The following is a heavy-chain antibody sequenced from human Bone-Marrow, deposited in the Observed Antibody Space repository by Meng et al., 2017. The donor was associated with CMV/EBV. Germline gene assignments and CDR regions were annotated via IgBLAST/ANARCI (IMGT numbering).Heavy chain of an antibody. CDR1: GGSISSYY. CDR2: IYYSGST. Sequence: SETLSLTCTVSGGSISSYYWSWIRQPPGKGLEWIGYIYYSGSTNYNPSLKSRVTISVDTSKNQFSLKLSSVTAADTAVYYCARGGNGDSYDYWGQGTRVTVSS. V-gene: IGHV4-59*01. J-gene: IGHJ4*02. D-gene: IGHD1-1*01. CDR3: ARGGNGDSYDY.